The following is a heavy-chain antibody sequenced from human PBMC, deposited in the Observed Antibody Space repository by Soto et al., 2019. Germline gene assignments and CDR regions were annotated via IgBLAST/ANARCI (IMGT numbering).Heavy chain of an antibody. J-gene: IGHJ5*02. D-gene: IGHD3-3*01. Sequence: QVQLQESGPGLVKPSETLSLTCTVSGGSISSYYWTWIRQPPGKGLEWIGYIYYSGSTNHNPSLKSRVTISVDTSKNQFSLKLSSVPAADTAVYYCARVNDFWTGYYSTNWFDPWGQGTLVTVSS. CDR2: IYYSGST. V-gene: IGHV4-59*01. CDR1: GGSISSYY. CDR3: ARVNDFWTGYYSTNWFDP.